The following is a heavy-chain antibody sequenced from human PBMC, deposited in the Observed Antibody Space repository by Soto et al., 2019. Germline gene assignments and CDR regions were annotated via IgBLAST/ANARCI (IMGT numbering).Heavy chain of an antibody. CDR1: WDSFTSES. CDR2: INAGNGNT. Sequence: GGSLEVACKALWDSFTSESMSWVGPAPGQNLEWIGWINAGNGNTKYSQKFQGRVTITRDTSASTAYMELSSLRSEDTAVYYCARTMTEIFGVTLHGMDHWCPGTTATVPS. D-gene: IGHD3-3*01. V-gene: IGHV1-3*01. CDR3: ARTMTEIFGVTLHGMDH. J-gene: IGHJ6*02.